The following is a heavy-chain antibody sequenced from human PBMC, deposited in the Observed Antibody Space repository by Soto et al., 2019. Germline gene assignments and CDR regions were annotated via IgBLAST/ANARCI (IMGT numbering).Heavy chain of an antibody. Sequence: PGGSLRLSCAASGFTFSSYGMHWVRQAPGKGLEWVAVISYDGSNKYYADSVKGRFTISRDNSKNTLYLQMNSLRAEDTAVYYCARQVVPAANFDYWGQGTLVTVSS. D-gene: IGHD2-2*01. CDR1: GFTFSSYG. CDR2: ISYDGSNK. CDR3: ARQVVPAANFDY. J-gene: IGHJ4*02. V-gene: IGHV3-30*03.